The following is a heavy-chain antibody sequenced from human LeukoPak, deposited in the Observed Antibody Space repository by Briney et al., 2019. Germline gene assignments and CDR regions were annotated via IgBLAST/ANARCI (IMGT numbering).Heavy chain of an antibody. D-gene: IGHD3-10*01. CDR1: GLSFSSYA. J-gene: IGHJ6*03. V-gene: IGHV3-64*01. CDR2: ISSDGGGT. CDR3: ARPYASGSFSMDV. Sequence: GGSLRLSCAASGLSFSSYAIHWVRQAPGKGLEYVSTISSDGGGTYYANSVKGRFSISRDNSKNTVYLQMGSLSAEDMAVYYCARPYASGSFSMDVWGTGTAVTVSS.